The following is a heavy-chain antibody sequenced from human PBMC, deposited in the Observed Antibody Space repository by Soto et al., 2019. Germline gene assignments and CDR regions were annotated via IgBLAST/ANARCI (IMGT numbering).Heavy chain of an antibody. V-gene: IGHV1-8*01. J-gene: IGHJ5*02. CDR2: MNPNSGNT. Sequence: ASVKVSCKASGYTFTSYDINWVRQATGQGLEWMGWMNPNSGNTGYAQKFQGRVTMTRNTSISTAYMELSSLRSKDTAVYYCARGGLSAVAGTRWFDPWGQGTLVTVSS. CDR1: GYTFTSYD. D-gene: IGHD6-19*01. CDR3: ARGGLSAVAGTRWFDP.